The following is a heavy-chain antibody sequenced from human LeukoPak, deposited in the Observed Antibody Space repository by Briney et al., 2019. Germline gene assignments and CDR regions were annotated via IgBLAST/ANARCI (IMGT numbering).Heavy chain of an antibody. J-gene: IGHJ6*02. CDR3: AKDTDGYCSGGSCYYYYYGMDV. Sequence: PGGSLRLSCAASGFTFDDYAMHWVRQAPGKGLEWVSLISGDGGSTYYADSVKGRFTISRDNSKNSLYLQMNSLRTEDTALYYCAKDTDGYCSGGSCYYYYYGMDVWGQGTTVTVSS. D-gene: IGHD2-15*01. CDR1: GFTFDDYA. V-gene: IGHV3-43*02. CDR2: ISGDGGST.